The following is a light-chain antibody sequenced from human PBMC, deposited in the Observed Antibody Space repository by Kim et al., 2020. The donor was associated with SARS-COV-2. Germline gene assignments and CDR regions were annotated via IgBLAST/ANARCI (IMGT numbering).Light chain of an antibody. CDR2: GAS. CDR3: QQYNNWPPFT. V-gene: IGKV3-15*01. Sequence: VSAGERATLSCRASQSVRNNLAWYQQTPGRAPRLLIYGASTRATGIPARFSGSGSGTEFTLIISSLQSEDFAVYYCQQYNNWPPFTFGQGTKLEI. J-gene: IGKJ2*01. CDR1: QSVRNN.